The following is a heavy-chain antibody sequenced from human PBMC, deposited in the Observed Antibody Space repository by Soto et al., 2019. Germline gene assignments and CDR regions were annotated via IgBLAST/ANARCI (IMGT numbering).Heavy chain of an antibody. CDR2: ISYDGSDQ. CDR3: SKDTGSDY. V-gene: IGHV3-30*18. Sequence: QVQLVESGGGVVQPGRSLRLSCAASGFTFSSYGMYWVRQAPGKGLEWVARISYDGSDQFYGDSVKGRFTISRDTSKNILYVQMNSLRSEETAVYSGSKDTGSDYWGQGTVVTVSA. CDR1: GFTFSSYG. J-gene: IGHJ4*02.